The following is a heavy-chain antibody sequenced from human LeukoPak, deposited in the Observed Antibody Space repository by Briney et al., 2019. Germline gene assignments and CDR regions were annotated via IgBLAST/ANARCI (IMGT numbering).Heavy chain of an antibody. J-gene: IGHJ4*02. CDR1: GFTVSSNY. CDR3: ARVSYTQWLDY. CDR2: IYSGGST. Sequence: HPGGSLRLSCAASGFTVSSNYMSWVRQAPGKGLEWVSVIYSGGSTYYADSVKGRITISRDNSKNTLYLQMNSLRAEDTAVYYCARVSYTQWLDYWGQGTLVTVSS. D-gene: IGHD6-19*01. V-gene: IGHV3-53*01.